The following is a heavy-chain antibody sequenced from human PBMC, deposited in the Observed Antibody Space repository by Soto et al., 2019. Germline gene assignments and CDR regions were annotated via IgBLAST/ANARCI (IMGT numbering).Heavy chain of an antibody. Sequence: SETLSLTCTVSGGSVSSSSYYWGWVRQPPGKGLEWIGSVYYSGSTYYNPSLESRVTISVDKSKNQFSLKLMSLSAEDTAVYYCARVEIQLWFSGTNGWFDPWGQGTLVTVSS. J-gene: IGHJ5*02. CDR2: VYYSGST. D-gene: IGHD5-18*01. CDR1: GGSVSSSSYY. CDR3: ARVEIQLWFSGTNGWFDP. V-gene: IGHV4-39*01.